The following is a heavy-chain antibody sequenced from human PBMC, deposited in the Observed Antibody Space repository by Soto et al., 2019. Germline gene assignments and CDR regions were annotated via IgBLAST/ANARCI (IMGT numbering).Heavy chain of an antibody. CDR2: IYATGTT. J-gene: IGHJ5*02. Sequence: SETLSLTCTVSGASISGFYWSWIRKSAGKGLEWIGRIYATGTTDYNPSLKSRVMMSVDTSKKQFFLKLRSVTAAATAVFYCVRDGTKTLRDWFDHWGQGISVTVSS. CDR3: VRDGTKTLRDWFDH. CDR1: GASISGFY. D-gene: IGHD1-1*01. V-gene: IGHV4-4*07.